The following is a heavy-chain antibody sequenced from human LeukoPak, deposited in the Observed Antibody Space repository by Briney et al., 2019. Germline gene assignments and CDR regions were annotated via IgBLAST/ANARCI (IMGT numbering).Heavy chain of an antibody. J-gene: IGHJ5*02. D-gene: IGHD3-10*01. Sequence: AASVKVSCKASGYTFTSYAMNWVRQAPGQGLEWMGWINTNTGNPTYAQGFTGRFVFSLDTSVSTAYLQISSLKAEDTAVYYCARIWFGGIKLGAHTSQVNWFDPWGQGTLVTVSS. CDR1: GYTFTSYA. CDR3: ARIWFGGIKLGAHTSQVNWFDP. V-gene: IGHV7-4-1*02. CDR2: INTNTGNP.